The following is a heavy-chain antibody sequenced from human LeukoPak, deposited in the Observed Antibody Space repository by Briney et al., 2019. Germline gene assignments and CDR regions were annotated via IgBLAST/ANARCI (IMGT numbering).Heavy chain of an antibody. Sequence: ETLSLTCTVSGDSISSGTHYWGWIRQPPGKGLEWLSSISSSSSYICYADSVKGRFTISRDNAKNSLYLQMNSLRAEDTAVYYCVKDFAGHSSSWSVGPCFDYWGQGTLVTVSS. CDR3: VKDFAGHSSSWSVGPCFDY. CDR1: GDSISSGT. D-gene: IGHD6-13*01. J-gene: IGHJ4*02. CDR2: ISSSSSYI. V-gene: IGHV3-21*01.